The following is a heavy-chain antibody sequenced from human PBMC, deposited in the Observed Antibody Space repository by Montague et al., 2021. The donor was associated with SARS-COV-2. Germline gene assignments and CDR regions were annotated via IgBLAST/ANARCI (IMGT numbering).Heavy chain of an antibody. CDR2: IRTTGHT. CDR3: ARFGSGTIEFDL. J-gene: IGHJ4*02. D-gene: IGHD1-26*01. V-gene: IGHV4-61*02. CDR1: GASISTGIYY. Sequence: TLSLTCTVSGASISTGIYYWSWIRQPAGKGLEWIGRIRTTGHTDYNSSLESRVFMSVDTSTNQFSLSLTSVTAADTAVYFCARFGSGTIEFDLWGQGTPVTVSS.